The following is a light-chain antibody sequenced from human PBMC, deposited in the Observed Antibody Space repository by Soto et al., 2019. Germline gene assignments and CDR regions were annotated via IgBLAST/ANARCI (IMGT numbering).Light chain of an antibody. Sequence: DIQMTQSPSTLSASVGDRVTITCRASQTLRTWLAWYQQKPGKAPKLLIYDVSILQSGVQSRFSGSGSGTEFTLTISSLHPDDFATHYCQQYNGYPLTFGGGTKV. J-gene: IGKJ4*01. V-gene: IGKV1-5*01. CDR3: QQYNGYPLT. CDR1: QTLRTW. CDR2: DVS.